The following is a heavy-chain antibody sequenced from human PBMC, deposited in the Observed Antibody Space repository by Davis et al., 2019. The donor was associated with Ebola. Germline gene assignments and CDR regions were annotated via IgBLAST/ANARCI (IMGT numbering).Heavy chain of an antibody. V-gene: IGHV1-46*03. CDR2: INPNDGRT. J-gene: IGHJ3*02. CDR1: GYTFPHYY. CDR3: TTPGGQDSGYDVFDI. D-gene: IGHD5-12*01. Sequence: AASVQVSCKASGYTFPHYYMHWVRQAPGQGLAWMGMINPNDGRTIYAQKFQGRVTVTRDTSTTTVYMDLSSLRSEDTALYYCTTPGGQDSGYDVFDIWGQGTMVTVSS.